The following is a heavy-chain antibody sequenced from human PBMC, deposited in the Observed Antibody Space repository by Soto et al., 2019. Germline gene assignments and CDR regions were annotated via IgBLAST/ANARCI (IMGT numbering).Heavy chain of an antibody. Sequence: QVELVESGGGVAQSGGSLRLSCAAPGFSFSIHALHWIRQAPGEGLEWVAVMSPNGDNQYYADSVKGRFTISRDTSKSTLSLQLTSLRPEDTAVYYCASGAAFYYDTSCYWGQGTLVTVSS. D-gene: IGHD3-22*01. V-gene: IGHV3-30-3*01. J-gene: IGHJ4*02. CDR1: GFSFSIHA. CDR3: ASGAAFYYDTSCY. CDR2: MSPNGDNQ.